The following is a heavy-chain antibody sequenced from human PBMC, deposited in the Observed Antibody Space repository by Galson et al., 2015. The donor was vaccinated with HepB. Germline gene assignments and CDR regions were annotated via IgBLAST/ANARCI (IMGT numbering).Heavy chain of an antibody. CDR1: GFTFSSYS. J-gene: IGHJ6*03. Sequence: SLRLSCAASGFTFSSYSMNWVRQAPGKGLEWVSSISSSSSYIYYADSVKGRFTISRDNAKNSLYLQMNSLRAEDTAVYYCARGVYGDGFWSGYYDYYYYYMDVWGKGTTVTVSS. CDR2: ISSSSSYI. CDR3: ARGVYGDGFWSGYYDYYYYYMDV. V-gene: IGHV3-21*01. D-gene: IGHD3-3*01.